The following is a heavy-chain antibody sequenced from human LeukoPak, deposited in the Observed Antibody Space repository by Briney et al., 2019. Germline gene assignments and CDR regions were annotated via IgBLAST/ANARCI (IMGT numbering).Heavy chain of an antibody. J-gene: IGHJ4*02. V-gene: IGHV4-39*01. CDR3: AYTASYVLFEF. D-gene: IGHD3-10*01. CDR1: GASISSSNHF. CDR2: IFDNGTI. Sequence: SETLSLSCTVSGASISSSNHFWGWIRQPPGKALEWIATIFDNGTIYYSQSLKGRVTISVDTSMNQFFMNLKSLTAADTAVYYCAYTASYVLFEFWGQGTLVTVSS.